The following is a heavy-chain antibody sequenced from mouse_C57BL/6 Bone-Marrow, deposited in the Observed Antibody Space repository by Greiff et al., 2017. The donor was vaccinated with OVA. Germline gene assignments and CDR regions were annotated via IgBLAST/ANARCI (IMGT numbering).Heavy chain of an antibody. J-gene: IGHJ4*01. D-gene: IGHD2-4*01. CDR3: ARTYYDYAMDY. Sequence: VQLQQSGPELVKPGASVKISCKASGYAFSSYWMNWVKQRPGKGLEWIGRIYPGDGDTNYNGKFKGKATLTADKSSSTAYMQLSSLTSEDSAVYFCARTYYDYAMDYWGQGTSVTVSS. CDR1: GYAFSSYW. V-gene: IGHV1-82*01. CDR2: IYPGDGDT.